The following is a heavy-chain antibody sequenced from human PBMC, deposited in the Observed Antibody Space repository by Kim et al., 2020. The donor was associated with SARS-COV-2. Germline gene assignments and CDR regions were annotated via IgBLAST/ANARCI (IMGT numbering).Heavy chain of an antibody. CDR3: ATWYYYGSGSYYNGDYYYGMDV. CDR1: GGTFSSYA. J-gene: IGHJ6*02. V-gene: IGHV1-69*13. Sequence: SVKVSCKASGGTFSSYAISWVRQAPGQGLEWMGGIIPIFGTANYAQKFQGRVTITADESTSTAYMELSSLRSEDTAVYYCATWYYYGSGSYYNGDYYYGMDVWGQGTTVTVSS. D-gene: IGHD3-10*01. CDR2: IIPIFGTA.